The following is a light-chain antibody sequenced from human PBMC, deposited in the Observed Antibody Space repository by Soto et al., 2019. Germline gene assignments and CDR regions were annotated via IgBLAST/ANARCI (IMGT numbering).Light chain of an antibody. CDR3: TSYTSSNTYV. J-gene: IGLJ1*01. CDR1: SSDVGRYNY. Sequence: QSALTQPASASGSPGQSITISCTGTSSDVGRYNYVSWYQQYPGKAPKLMIYEISNRPSGVSIRFSGSKSGNTASLTISELQAEDEADYYCTSYTSSNTYVFGGGTKVTVL. V-gene: IGLV2-14*01. CDR2: EIS.